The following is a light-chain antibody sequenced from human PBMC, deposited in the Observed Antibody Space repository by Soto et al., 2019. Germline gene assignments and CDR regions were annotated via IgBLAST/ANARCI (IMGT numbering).Light chain of an antibody. V-gene: IGLV1-51*01. CDR3: GTWDSSLSAVV. CDR2: DSN. J-gene: IGLJ2*01. CDR1: SSNIGNND. Sequence: QSVLTQPPSVSAAPGQKVTLSCSGSSSNIGNNDVSWYQQFPGTAPKLLIYDSNKRPSGIPDRVSGSKSGTSATLGITGLQTGDDADYYCGTWDSSLSAVVFGGGTKLTVL.